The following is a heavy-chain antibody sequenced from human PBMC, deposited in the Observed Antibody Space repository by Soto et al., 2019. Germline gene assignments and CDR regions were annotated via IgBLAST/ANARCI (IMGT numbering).Heavy chain of an antibody. CDR2: ISGSGGST. J-gene: IGHJ5*02. V-gene: IGHV3-23*01. CDR3: AKITGYSYGYRDDWFDP. D-gene: IGHD5-18*01. CDR1: GFTFSSYA. Sequence: GGSLRLSCAASGFTFSSYAMSWVRQAPGKGLEWVSAISGSGGSTYYADSVKGRFTISRDNSKNTLYLQMNSLRAEDTAVYYCAKITGYSYGYRDDWFDPWGQGTLVTVSS.